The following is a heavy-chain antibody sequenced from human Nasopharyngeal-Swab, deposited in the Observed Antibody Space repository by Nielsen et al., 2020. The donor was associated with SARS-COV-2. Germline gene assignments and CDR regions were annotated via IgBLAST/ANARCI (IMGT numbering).Heavy chain of an antibody. Sequence: GREEAGQGLEWMGGIIPIFGTANYAQKFQGRVTITADEYTSTAYMELSSLRSEDTAVYYCARDIYGDYVGYWGQGTLVTVSS. V-gene: IGHV1-69*01. J-gene: IGHJ4*02. D-gene: IGHD4-17*01. CDR3: ARDIYGDYVGY. CDR2: IIPIFGTA.